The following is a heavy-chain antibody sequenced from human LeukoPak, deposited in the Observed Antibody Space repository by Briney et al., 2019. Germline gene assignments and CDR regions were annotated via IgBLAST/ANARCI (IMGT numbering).Heavy chain of an antibody. CDR2: ISSSSSYI. V-gene: IGHV3-21*01. Sequence: KPGGSLRLSCAASGFTFSSYTTHWVRQAPGKGLEWVSSISSSSSYIYYADSVKGRFTISRDNAKNSLYLQMNSLRAEDTAVYYCASHPPPSARDAFDIWGQGTMVTVSS. CDR3: ASHPPPSARDAFDI. CDR1: GFTFSSYT. J-gene: IGHJ3*02.